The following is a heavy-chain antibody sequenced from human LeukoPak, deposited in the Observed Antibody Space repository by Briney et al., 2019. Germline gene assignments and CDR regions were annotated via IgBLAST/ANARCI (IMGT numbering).Heavy chain of an antibody. Sequence: GGTLRLSCAASGFTFSNFGMSWVRQAPGKGLEWVSVISGSGGSAYYADSVKGRFTISRDNAKNSLYLQMNSLSPEDTAVYYCARGGSSWYYFDYWGQGTLVTVSS. J-gene: IGHJ4*02. CDR3: ARGGSSWYYFDY. CDR1: GFTFSNFG. V-gene: IGHV3-23*01. CDR2: ISGSGGSA. D-gene: IGHD6-13*01.